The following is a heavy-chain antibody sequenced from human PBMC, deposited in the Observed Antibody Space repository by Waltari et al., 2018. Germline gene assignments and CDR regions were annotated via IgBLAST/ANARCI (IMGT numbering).Heavy chain of an antibody. Sequence: SCKASGGTFSSYAISWVRQAPGQGLEWMGGIIPIFGTANYAQKFQGRVTITADESTSTAYMELSSLRSEDTAVYYCARGHYDFWSGYYRGFDYWGQGTLVTVSS. CDR3: ARGHYDFWSGYYRGFDY. CDR2: IIPIFGTA. V-gene: IGHV1-69*01. J-gene: IGHJ4*02. CDR1: GGTFSSYA. D-gene: IGHD3-3*01.